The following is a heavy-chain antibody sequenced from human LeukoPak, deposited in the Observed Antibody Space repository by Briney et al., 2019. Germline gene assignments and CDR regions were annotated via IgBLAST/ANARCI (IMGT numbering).Heavy chain of an antibody. J-gene: IGHJ4*02. V-gene: IGHV1-2*06. CDR2: INPHSGGT. Sequence: ASVKVSCKASGYTFTGYYIHWVRQAPGQGLEWMGRINPHSGGTHYTQNFQGRVTMTRDTSIGTAYMELSRLRSDDTAVYYCARQADYDSSGHIDYWGQGTLVTVLS. CDR1: GYTFTGYY. CDR3: ARQADYDSSGHIDY. D-gene: IGHD3-22*01.